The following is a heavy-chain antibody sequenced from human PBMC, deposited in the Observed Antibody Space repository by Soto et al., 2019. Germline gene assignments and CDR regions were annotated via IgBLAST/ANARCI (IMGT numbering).Heavy chain of an antibody. J-gene: IGHJ4*02. CDR2: ISRSGDST. Sequence: ESGGDLGQPGGSLRLSCEASGFSLTSHAMSWVRQAPGMGLEWVSAISRSGDSTYYGASVKGRFIVSRDNSKNIVYLQMKKLRVEDTAVYYCARDTPRHAFWSGYSDSWGQGTLVAVSS. CDR3: ARDTPRHAFWSGYSDS. CDR1: GFSLTSHA. V-gene: IGHV3-23*01. D-gene: IGHD3-3*01.